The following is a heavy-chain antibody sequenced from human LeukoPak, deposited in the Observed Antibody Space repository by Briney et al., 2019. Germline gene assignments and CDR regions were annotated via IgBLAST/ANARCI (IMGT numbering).Heavy chain of an antibody. CDR2: ISDSGANT. CDR1: GFTFSNYA. D-gene: IGHD3-9*01. J-gene: IGHJ4*02. Sequence: PGGSLRLSCAASGFTFSNYAMSWVRQAPGKGLEWVSSISDSGANTYYADSVKGRITISRDKSKNTLNLQMNSLRAKDTAVYYCAKGSLTAYYTFDYWGQGTLVTVSS. V-gene: IGHV3-23*01. CDR3: AKGSLTAYYTFDY.